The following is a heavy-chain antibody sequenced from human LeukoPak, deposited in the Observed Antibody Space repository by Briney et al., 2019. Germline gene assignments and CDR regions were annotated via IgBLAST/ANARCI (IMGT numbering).Heavy chain of an antibody. CDR1: GFTVSSNY. V-gene: IGHV3-53*01. Sequence: GGSLRLSCAASGFTVSSNYMTWVXXXXXXXLXXXXVISXPGSITYADSVXXRFXTSRDNSKNTLYLQMNSLRADDTAVYYCARDKGSSWSDAFDIWGQGTMVTVSS. CDR3: ARDKGSSWSDAFDI. J-gene: IGHJ3*02. D-gene: IGHD6-13*01. CDR2: ISXPGSI.